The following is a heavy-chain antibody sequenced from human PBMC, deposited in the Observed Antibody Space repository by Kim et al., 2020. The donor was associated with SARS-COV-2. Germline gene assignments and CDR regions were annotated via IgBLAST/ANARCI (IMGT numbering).Heavy chain of an antibody. V-gene: IGHV3-9*01. CDR2: IIWNTDFK. J-gene: IGHJ6*02. D-gene: IGHD4-17*01. Sequence: GGSLRLSCTASGFTHDNYGVHWVRQPAGKGLEWVAGIIWNTDFKGYADSVKGRFTVSRDIANNRLYLEMKGLKIEDTALYYCTRDFTQGGADVWGRGTAV. CDR3: TRDFTQGGADV. CDR1: GFTHDNYG.